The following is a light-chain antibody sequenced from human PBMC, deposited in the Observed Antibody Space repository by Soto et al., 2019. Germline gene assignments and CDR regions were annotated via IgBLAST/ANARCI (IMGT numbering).Light chain of an antibody. CDR2: GNR. CDR3: KSFDTRLSGYV. J-gene: IGLJ1*01. Sequence: QSVLTQSPSVSGAPGQRVTISCTGSISNIGAGHDVHWYQQLPGAAPKLLIYGNRNRPSEVPERFSGSKSGTSASLAITGLQGEDEADYYCKSFDTRLSGYVFGIGTKVTVL. CDR1: ISNIGAGHD. V-gene: IGLV1-40*01.